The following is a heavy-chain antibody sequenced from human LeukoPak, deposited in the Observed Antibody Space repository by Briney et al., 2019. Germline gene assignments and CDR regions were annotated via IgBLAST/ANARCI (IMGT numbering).Heavy chain of an antibody. CDR1: GFSFSTYW. D-gene: IGHD4-11*01. J-gene: IGHJ4*02. V-gene: IGHV3-7*01. Sequence: PGGSLSLSCAASGFSFSTYWMRWARQTPGKGLEWVANIKGDGSEINYVDSVKGRFTISRDNAKNSLSLQMNSLTADDTGVYYCAREGLPYSGDHWGQGILVTVSS. CDR2: IKGDGSEI. CDR3: AREGLPYSGDH.